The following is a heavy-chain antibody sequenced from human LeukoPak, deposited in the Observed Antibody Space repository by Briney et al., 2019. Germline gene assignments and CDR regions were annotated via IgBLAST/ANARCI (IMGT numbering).Heavy chain of an antibody. J-gene: IGHJ4*02. Sequence: GGSLRLPCAASGFTFSSYGMHWVRQAPGKGLEWVAVIWYDGSNKYYADSVKGRFTTSRDNSKNTLYLQMNSLRAEDTAVYYCARDRVGSGYYHYFDYWGQGTLVTVSS. CDR3: ARDRVGSGYYHYFDY. CDR2: IWYDGSNK. D-gene: IGHD3-22*01. CDR1: GFTFSSYG. V-gene: IGHV3-33*01.